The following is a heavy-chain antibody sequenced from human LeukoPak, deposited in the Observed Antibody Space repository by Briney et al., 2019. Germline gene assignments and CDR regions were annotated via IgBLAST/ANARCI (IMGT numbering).Heavy chain of an antibody. CDR2: ISGSGGST. CDR3: AKELTVQLVPDYMDV. V-gene: IGHV3-23*01. CDR1: GFTFSSYA. D-gene: IGHD6-13*01. Sequence: GGSLRLSCAASGFTFSSYAMGWVRQAPGKGLEWVSAISGSGGSTYYADSVKGRFTISRDNSKNTLYLQMNSLGAEDTAVYYCAKELTVQLVPDYMDVWGKGTTVTVSS. J-gene: IGHJ6*03.